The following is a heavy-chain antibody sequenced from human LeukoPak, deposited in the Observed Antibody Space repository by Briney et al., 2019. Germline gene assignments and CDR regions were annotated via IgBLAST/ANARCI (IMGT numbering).Heavy chain of an antibody. Sequence: SETLSLTCTVSGGSISSYYWSWLRQPPGKGLEWIGYIYYSGSTNYNPSLKSRVTISVDTSKNQFSLKLSSVTAADTAVYYCAREFYDSSGCYYGNFDYWGQGTLVTVSS. J-gene: IGHJ4*02. CDR2: IYYSGST. CDR3: AREFYDSSGCYYGNFDY. CDR1: GGSISSYY. D-gene: IGHD3-22*01. V-gene: IGHV4-59*01.